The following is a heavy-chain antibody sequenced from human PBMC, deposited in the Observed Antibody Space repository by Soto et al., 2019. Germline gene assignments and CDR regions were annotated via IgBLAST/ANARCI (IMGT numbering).Heavy chain of an antibody. CDR3: AKAGPTNSYPLNWFDP. Sequence: EVQLLESGGGLVQPGGSLRLSCAASGFTFSSYAMSWVRQAPGKGLEWVSTISDRGSSTYYADSVKGRFTISRDNSKNTLYRQMNSLRVENTAVYYCAKAGPTNSYPLNWFDPWGQGTLVTVSS. D-gene: IGHD1-7*01. J-gene: IGHJ5*02. CDR2: ISDRGSST. CDR1: GFTFSSYA. V-gene: IGHV3-23*01.